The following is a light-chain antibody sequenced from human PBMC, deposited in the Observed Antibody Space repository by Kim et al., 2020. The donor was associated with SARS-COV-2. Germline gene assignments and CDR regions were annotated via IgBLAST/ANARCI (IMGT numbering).Light chain of an antibody. CDR2: QDS. V-gene: IGLV3-1*01. CDR3: QAWDSSTEV. Sequence: SYELTQPPSVSVSPGQTASITCSGDKLGDKYAWWYQQKPGQSPVLVIYQDSRRPSGIPERFSGSNSGNTATLTISGTQAMDEADYYCQAWDSSTEVFGAG. J-gene: IGLJ1*01. CDR1: KLGDKY.